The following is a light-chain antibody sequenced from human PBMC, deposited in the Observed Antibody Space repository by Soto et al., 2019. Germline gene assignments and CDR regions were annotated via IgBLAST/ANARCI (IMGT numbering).Light chain of an antibody. J-gene: IGLJ2*01. CDR2: LNSDGSH. V-gene: IGLV4-69*01. CDR1: SGHSSYA. CDR3: QTWGTGIVV. Sequence: QSVLTQSPSASASLGASVKLTCTLSSGHSSYAIAWHQQQPEKGPRYLMKLNSDGSHSKGDGIPDRFSGSSSGAERYLTIPRLQSEDEAAHFCQTWGTGIVVFGGGTKLTVL.